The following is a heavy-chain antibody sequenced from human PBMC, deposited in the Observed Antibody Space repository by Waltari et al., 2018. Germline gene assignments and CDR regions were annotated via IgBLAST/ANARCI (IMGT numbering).Heavy chain of an antibody. Sequence: QVQLQQWGAGLLKPSETLSLTCAVYGGSFSCYYWSWIRQPPGKGLEWIGEINHSGSTNYNPSLKSRVTISVDTSKNQFSLKLSSVTAADTAVYYCARGGWGSSSPLDYRGQGTLVTVSS. D-gene: IGHD6-6*01. CDR2: INHSGST. CDR3: ARGGWGSSSPLDY. CDR1: GGSFSCYY. V-gene: IGHV4-34*01. J-gene: IGHJ4*02.